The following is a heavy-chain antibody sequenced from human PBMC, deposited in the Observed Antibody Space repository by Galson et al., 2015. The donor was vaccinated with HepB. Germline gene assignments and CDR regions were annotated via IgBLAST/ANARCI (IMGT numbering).Heavy chain of an antibody. CDR2: MNPNSGNT. Sequence: SVKVSCKASGYTFTSYDINWVRQATGQGLEWMGWMNPNSGNTGYAQKFQGRVTMTRNTSISTAYMELSSLRSEDTAVYYCARGQGYYDSSGYYSNWFDPWGQGTLVTVSS. D-gene: IGHD3-22*01. CDR1: GYTFTSYD. J-gene: IGHJ5*02. V-gene: IGHV1-8*01. CDR3: ARGQGYYDSSGYYSNWFDP.